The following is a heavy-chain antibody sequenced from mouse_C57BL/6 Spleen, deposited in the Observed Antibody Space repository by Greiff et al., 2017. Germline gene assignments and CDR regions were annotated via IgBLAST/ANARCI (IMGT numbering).Heavy chain of an antibody. CDR1: GFTFSDAW. CDR3: TRWDYYGSSYYFDY. D-gene: IGHD1-1*01. J-gene: IGHJ2*01. Sequence: DVMLVESGGGLVQPGGSMKLSCAASGFTFSDAWMDWVRQSPEKGLEWVAEIRNKANNHATYYAESVKGRFTISRDDSKSSVYLQMNSLRAEDTGIYYCTRWDYYGSSYYFDYWGQGTTLTVSS. CDR2: IRNKANNHAT. V-gene: IGHV6-6*01.